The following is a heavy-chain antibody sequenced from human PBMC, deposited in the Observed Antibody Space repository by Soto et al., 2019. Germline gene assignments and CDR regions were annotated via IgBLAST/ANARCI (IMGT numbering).Heavy chain of an antibody. CDR3: AKDSVQNYCSGGNCYPDGCFDI. D-gene: IGHD2-15*01. J-gene: IGHJ5*02. V-gene: IGHV3-23*01. Sequence: KGLEWVSAISGSGGNTYYADSVKGRFTISRDNSKNTLHLQINSLRAEDTAVYYCAKDSVQNYCSGGNCYPDGCFDIRGQGTLVSVPS. CDR2: ISGSGGNT.